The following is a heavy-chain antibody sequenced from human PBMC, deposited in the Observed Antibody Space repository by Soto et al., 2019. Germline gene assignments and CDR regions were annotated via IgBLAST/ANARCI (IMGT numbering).Heavy chain of an antibody. D-gene: IGHD2-15*01. CDR2: IYYSGST. V-gene: IGHV4-59*01. CDR3: ARSYRRYCSGGSCYSYYYYYMDV. Sequence: QVQLQESGPGLVKPSETLSLTCTVSGGSISSYYWSWIRQPPGKGLEWIGYIYYSGSTNYNPSLKSRVTKSVDTSKNQFSLKLRSVTAADTAVYYCARSYRRYCSGGSCYSYYYYYMDVWGKGTTVTVSS. J-gene: IGHJ6*03. CDR1: GGSISSYY.